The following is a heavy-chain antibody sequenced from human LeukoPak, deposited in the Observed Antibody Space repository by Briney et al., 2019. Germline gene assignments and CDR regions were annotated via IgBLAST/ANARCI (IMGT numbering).Heavy chain of an antibody. CDR1: GGSISSSSYY. CDR2: IYYSGST. Sequence: SETLSLTCTVSGGSISSSSYYWGWIRQPPGKVLEWIGYIYYSGSTNYNPSLKSRVTISVDTSKNQFSLKLSSVTAADTAVYYCARVDGYPTLVDYWGQGTLVTVSS. V-gene: IGHV4-61*05. CDR3: ARVDGYPTLVDY. D-gene: IGHD5-24*01. J-gene: IGHJ4*02.